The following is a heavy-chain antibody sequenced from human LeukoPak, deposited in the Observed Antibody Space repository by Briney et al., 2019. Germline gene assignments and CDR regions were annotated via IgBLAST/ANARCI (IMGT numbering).Heavy chain of an antibody. CDR1: GGSFSGYY. V-gene: IGHV3-23*01. CDR3: AKDQVAEAYCGGDCYSWFY. Sequence: ETLSLTCAVYGGSFSGYYWSWVRQAPGKGLEWVSAISGSGGSTYYADSVKGRFTISRDNSKNTLYLQMNSLRAEDTAVYYCAKDQVAEAYCGGDCYSWFYWGQGTLVTVSS. D-gene: IGHD2-21*02. CDR2: ISGSGGST. J-gene: IGHJ4*02.